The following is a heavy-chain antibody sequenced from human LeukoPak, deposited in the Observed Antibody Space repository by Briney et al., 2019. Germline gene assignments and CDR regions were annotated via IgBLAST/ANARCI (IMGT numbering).Heavy chain of an antibody. J-gene: IGHJ5*02. Sequence: SETLSLTCTVSGGSISNHFWSWIRQPPGKGLEWIGYIYYSGSTNYNPSVKSRITMSVDISKNHFSLKLSSVTAADTAVYYCAKAVFSYDSSAFFFNPWGQGTLVTVSS. CDR3: AKAVFSYDSSAFFFNP. CDR1: GGSISNHF. D-gene: IGHD3-22*01. CDR2: IYYSGST. V-gene: IGHV4-59*11.